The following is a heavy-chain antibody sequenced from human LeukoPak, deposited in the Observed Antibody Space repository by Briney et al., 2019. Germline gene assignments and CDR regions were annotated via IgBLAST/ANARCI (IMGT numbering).Heavy chain of an antibody. V-gene: IGHV3-7*04. Sequence: GGSLRLSCAASGFTFSTCWMSWVRQAPGKGLEWVAIIKGDGSEKAYVDSVKGRFSISRGNAENSLYLQMSSLRAEDTAVYYCAKDWGYGEAGIDFWGQGTLVTVSS. D-gene: IGHD6-13*01. CDR3: AKDWGYGEAGIDF. J-gene: IGHJ4*02. CDR1: GFTFSTCW. CDR2: IKGDGSEK.